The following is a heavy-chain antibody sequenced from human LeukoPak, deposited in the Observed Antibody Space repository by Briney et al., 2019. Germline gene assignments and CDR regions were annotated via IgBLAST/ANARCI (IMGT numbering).Heavy chain of an antibody. V-gene: IGHV3-23*01. CDR3: ARDHGSSLYYYYYYMDV. Sequence: PGGSLRLSCAASGFTFSSNAMSWVRQAPGKGLEWVSVISGSGGSTIYADSVKGRFTISRDNAKNSLYLQMNSLRAEDTAVYYCARDHGSSLYYYYYYMDVWGKGTTVTVSS. CDR1: GFTFSSNA. D-gene: IGHD6-6*01. J-gene: IGHJ6*03. CDR2: ISGSGGST.